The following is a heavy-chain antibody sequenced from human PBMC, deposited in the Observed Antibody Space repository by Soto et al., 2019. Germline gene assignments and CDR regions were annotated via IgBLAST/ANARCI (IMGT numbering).Heavy chain of an antibody. J-gene: IGHJ4*02. CDR1: EHSFSSYW. V-gene: IGHV5-10-1*01. CDR2: IDPSDSQT. D-gene: IGHD3-22*01. Sequence: PGESLKISCQGSEHSFSSYWITWVRQKPGKGLEWMGRIDPSDSQTYYSPSFRGHVTISVTKSITTVFLQWSSLRASDTAMYYCARQIYDSDTGPNFQYYFDSWGQGTPVTVSS. CDR3: ARQIYDSDTGPNFQYYFDS.